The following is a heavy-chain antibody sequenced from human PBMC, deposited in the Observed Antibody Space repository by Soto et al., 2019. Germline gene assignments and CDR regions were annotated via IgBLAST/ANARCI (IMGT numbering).Heavy chain of an antibody. CDR2: ISSTTNYI. V-gene: IGHV3-21*06. J-gene: IGHJ4*02. Sequence: GGSLRRSCAVSGLPFTSYIMNWVRQAPGKGLEWVSSISSTTNYIYYGDSMKGRFTISRDNAKNSLYLEMNSLRAEDTAVYYCARESEDLTSNFDYWGQGTLVTVSS. CDR3: ARESEDLTSNFDY. CDR1: GLPFTSYI.